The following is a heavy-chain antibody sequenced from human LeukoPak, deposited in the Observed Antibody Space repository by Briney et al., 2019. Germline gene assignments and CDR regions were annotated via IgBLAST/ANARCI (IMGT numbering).Heavy chain of an antibody. CDR2: IYHSGST. J-gene: IGHJ4*02. CDR1: GYSITNGYY. V-gene: IGHV4-38-2*02. Sequence: PSETLSLTCNVSGYSITNGYYWGWIRQPPGKGLVWIGSIYHSGSTYYNPSLKSRVTISVATSKNQFSLKLNSVTAADTAVYYCARTETYSSGWYDPFFDYWGQGILVTVSS. D-gene: IGHD6-19*01. CDR3: ARTETYSSGWYDPFFDY.